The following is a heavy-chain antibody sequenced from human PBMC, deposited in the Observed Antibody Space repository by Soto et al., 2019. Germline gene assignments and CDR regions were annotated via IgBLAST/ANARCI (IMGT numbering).Heavy chain of an antibody. CDR1: GYTFTSYG. V-gene: IGHV1-18*01. CDR2: ISAYNGNT. J-gene: IGHJ4*02. Sequence: QVQLVQSGAEVKKPGASVKVSCKASGYTFTSYGISWVRQAPGQGLEWMGWISAYNGNTNYAQKLQGRVTMTTDTSTSRAYMELRSLSSDETAVYYCEGSLLVGYGLEGESDWGQGTLVTVSS. D-gene: IGHD5-18*01. CDR3: EGSLLVGYGLEGESD.